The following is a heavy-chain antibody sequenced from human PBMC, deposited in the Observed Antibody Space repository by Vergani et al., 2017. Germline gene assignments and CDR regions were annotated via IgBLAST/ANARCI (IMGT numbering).Heavy chain of an antibody. CDR3: ATIGYRRWGYYFDY. CDR1: GDSISSNNC. CDR2: ICHTEDT. D-gene: IGHD2-2*02. Sequence: QVQLQESGPGLVKPPGTLSLTCAVSGDSISSNNCWTWVRQPPGKGLEWIGEICHTEDTKYSPSLKSRVTVSVDESRNLFSLRLNSVTAADTAVYYCATIGYRRWGYYFDYWGREFWSPSPQ. V-gene: IGHV4-4*03. J-gene: IGHJ4*02.